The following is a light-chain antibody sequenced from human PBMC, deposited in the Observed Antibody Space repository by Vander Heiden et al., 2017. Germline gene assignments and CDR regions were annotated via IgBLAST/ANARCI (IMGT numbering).Light chain of an antibody. CDR3: LLSYNNARV. CDR2: DTT. Sequence: QAVVTQEPSLTVSPGGTVTLTCGSSTGTVTRYHYPYWFQQKPGQAPRTLVYDTTNKLSWTPARFSGSLLGGKAALTLSGAQPEDEADYYCLLSYNNARVFGGGTRLTVL. V-gene: IGLV7-46*01. CDR1: TGTVTRYHY. J-gene: IGLJ3*02.